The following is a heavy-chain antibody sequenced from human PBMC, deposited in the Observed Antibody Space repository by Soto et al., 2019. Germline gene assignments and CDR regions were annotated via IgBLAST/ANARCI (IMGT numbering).Heavy chain of an antibody. Sequence: SETLSLTCAVSGYSISSSNWWGWIRQPPGQGLEWIGYIYYSGTTYYNPYLKSRVTMSVDTSKNQFSLKLTSVTAVDTAVYYCARREIQGPIDYWGQGTLVT. CDR1: GYSISSSNW. CDR2: IYYSGTT. V-gene: IGHV4-28*01. J-gene: IGHJ4*02. D-gene: IGHD1-26*01. CDR3: ARREIQGPIDY.